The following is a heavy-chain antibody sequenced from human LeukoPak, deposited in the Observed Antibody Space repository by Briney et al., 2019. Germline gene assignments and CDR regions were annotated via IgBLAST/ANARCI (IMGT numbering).Heavy chain of an antibody. V-gene: IGHV4-34*01. CDR1: GGSFSVYY. D-gene: IGHD3-10*01. J-gene: IGHJ4*02. CDR2: INHSGST. CDR3: ARGPRYYGSGSYYKGASFDY. Sequence: SETLSLTCAVYGGSFSVYYWSWIRQPPGKGLDCIGEINHSGSTNYNPSLKSRVTISVDTSKNQFSLKLSSVTAADTAVYYCARGPRYYGSGSYYKGASFDYWGQGTLVTVSS.